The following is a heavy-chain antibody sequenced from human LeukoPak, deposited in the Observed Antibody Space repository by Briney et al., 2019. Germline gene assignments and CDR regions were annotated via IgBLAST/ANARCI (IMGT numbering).Heavy chain of an antibody. CDR3: ARAPITSPFYFDY. CDR1: GFAFDEHG. V-gene: IGHV3-20*04. Sequence: GGSLRLSCTASGFAFDEHGMSWVRQVPGKGLEWVSGINWSGGSTGYADPLRGRFTISRDNAKNSLYLQMDSLRAEDTALYYCARAPITSPFYFDYWGQGTLVTVSS. J-gene: IGHJ4*02. D-gene: IGHD2-2*01. CDR2: INWSGGST.